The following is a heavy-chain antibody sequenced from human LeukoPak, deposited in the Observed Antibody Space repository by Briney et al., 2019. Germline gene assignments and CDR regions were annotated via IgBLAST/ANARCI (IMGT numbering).Heavy chain of an antibody. Sequence: GGSLRLSCAASGFTVSSNYMSWVRQAPGKGLEWVSAISGSGGSTYYADSVKGRFTISRDNSKNTLYLQMNSLRAEDTAVYYCAKPPDSSLGYYYYMDVWGKGTTVTVSS. J-gene: IGHJ6*03. D-gene: IGHD7-27*01. CDR3: AKPPDSSLGYYYYMDV. V-gene: IGHV3-23*01. CDR2: ISGSGGST. CDR1: GFTVSSNY.